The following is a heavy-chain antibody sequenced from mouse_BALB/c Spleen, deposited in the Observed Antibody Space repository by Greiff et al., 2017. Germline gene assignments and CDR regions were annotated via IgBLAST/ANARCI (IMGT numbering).Heavy chain of an antibody. Sequence: QVQLQQSGPGLVQPSQSLSITCTVSGFSLTSYGVHWVRQSPGKGLEWLGVIWSGGSTDYNAAFISRLSISKDNSKSQVFFKMNSLQANDTAIYYCARNDYDGWYFDVWGAGTTVTVSS. CDR3: ARNDYDGWYFDV. CDR1: GFSLTSYG. J-gene: IGHJ1*01. CDR2: IWSGGST. V-gene: IGHV2-2*02. D-gene: IGHD2-4*01.